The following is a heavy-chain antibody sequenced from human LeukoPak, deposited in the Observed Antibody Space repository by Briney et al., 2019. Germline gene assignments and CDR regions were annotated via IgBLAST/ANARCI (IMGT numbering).Heavy chain of an antibody. V-gene: IGHV4-59*01. Sequence: SETLSLTCTVSDGSLSGFCWTWIRQSPWKGLEWIGFVYYTGSTKYNPSLKSRVTISVDTSKSQFPLKLTSVTAADTAVYYCARDRGSGTLNNWFDPWGQGTLVTVSS. CDR3: ARDRGSGTLNNWFDP. J-gene: IGHJ5*02. CDR2: VYYTGST. CDR1: DGSLSGFC. D-gene: IGHD3-10*01.